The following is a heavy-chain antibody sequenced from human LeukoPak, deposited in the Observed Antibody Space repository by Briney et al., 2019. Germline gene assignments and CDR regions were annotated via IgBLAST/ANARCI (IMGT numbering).Heavy chain of an antibody. Sequence: GGSLRLSCAASGFTVSSNYMSWVRQAPGKGLEWVSVIRIDGTTSYADSVKGRFTISRDNSKNTLYLQMNSLRADDTAVYYCARCKTLFGELGWGRGIVVSVRS. CDR2: IRIDGTT. D-gene: IGHD3-10*02. CDR3: ARCKTLFGELG. V-gene: IGHV3-53*01. J-gene: IGHJ4*02. CDR1: GFTVSSNY.